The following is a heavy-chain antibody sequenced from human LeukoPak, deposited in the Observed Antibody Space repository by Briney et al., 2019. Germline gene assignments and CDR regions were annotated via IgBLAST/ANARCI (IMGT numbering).Heavy chain of an antibody. V-gene: IGHV4-31*03. J-gene: IGHJ4*02. CDR2: IYYSGST. CDR3: GKKGVEKRRLLHFCL. CDR1: GGSISSGGYY. Sequence: SETLSLTCTVSGGSISSGGYYWSWIRQHPGKGLEWIGYIYYSGSTYYNPSLKSRVTISVDTSKNQFSLKLSSVTAADPAVYYRGKKGVEKRRLLHFCLRGQGTLVTVSS. D-gene: IGHD1-1*01.